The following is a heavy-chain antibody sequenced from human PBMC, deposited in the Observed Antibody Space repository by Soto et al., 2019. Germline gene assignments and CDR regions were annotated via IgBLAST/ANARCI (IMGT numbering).Heavy chain of an antibody. CDR2: IYYSGST. CDR3: AREDGDGMDV. Sequence: SETLSLTCTVSGGSISSYYWSWIRQPPGKGLEWIGYIYYSGSTNYNPSLKSRVTISVDTSKNQFSLKLSSVTAADTAVYYCAREDGDGMDVWGQGTTVTVSS. D-gene: IGHD3-10*01. J-gene: IGHJ6*02. CDR1: GGSISSYY. V-gene: IGHV4-59*01.